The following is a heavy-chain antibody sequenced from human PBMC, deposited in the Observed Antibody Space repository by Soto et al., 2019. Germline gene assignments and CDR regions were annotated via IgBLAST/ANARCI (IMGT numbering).Heavy chain of an antibody. CDR2: INHRGST. CDR3: ARNYCSGGSCYLFVAY. V-gene: IGHV4-34*01. J-gene: IGHJ4*02. D-gene: IGHD2-15*01. Sequence: SETLSLTCAVYGGSFRGYYWSWIRQPPGKGLEWIGEINHRGSTNYNPSLKSRVTISLDTSKNHFSLKLSSVTAADTAVYYCARNYCSGGSCYLFVAYWGQGALVTVSS. CDR1: GGSFRGYY.